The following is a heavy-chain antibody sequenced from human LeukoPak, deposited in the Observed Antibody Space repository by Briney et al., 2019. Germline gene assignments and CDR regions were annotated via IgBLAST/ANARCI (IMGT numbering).Heavy chain of an antibody. CDR2: ISAYNGDK. V-gene: IGHV1-18*01. D-gene: IGHD3-22*01. J-gene: IGHJ4*02. Sequence: ASVQVSCKASGYTFTSYAISWVRQAPGQGLEWMGWISAYNGDKKYARNLQGRVTMTTDTSTSTAYMELRSLRSDDTAVYYCAREGGGYETSGYYSTFDCWGQGTLVTVSS. CDR3: AREGGGYETSGYYSTFDC. CDR1: GYTFTSYA.